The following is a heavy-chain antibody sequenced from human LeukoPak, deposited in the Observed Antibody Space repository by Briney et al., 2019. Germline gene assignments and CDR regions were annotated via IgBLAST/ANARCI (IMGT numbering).Heavy chain of an antibody. V-gene: IGHV4-30-2*01. CDR3: AGQNVPTPHDY. J-gene: IGHJ4*02. CDR2: ISAAGTT. CDR1: VSSISSGGYY. D-gene: IGHD2-2*01. Sequence: PSETLSLTCTVAVSSISSGGYYWSWIRQPPGKGLEWIAYISAAGTTFYNPSLKSRVTISLDRSKNQFSLNLTSITAADTAVYYCAGQNVPTPHDYWGQGTQVTVSS.